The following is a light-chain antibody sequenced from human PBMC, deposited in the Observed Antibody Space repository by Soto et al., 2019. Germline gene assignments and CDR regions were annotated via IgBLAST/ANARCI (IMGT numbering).Light chain of an antibody. CDR2: GAS. J-gene: IGKJ1*01. CDR3: QQYGSSPWT. CDR1: QSVGRNY. V-gene: IGKV3-20*01. Sequence: ENVLTQSPGTLSLSPGERATLSCRASQSVGRNYLAWFQQKSGQAPRLVIYGASSRATDIPDRFSGSGSGTDFTLTISRLEPEDFAVYYCQQYGSSPWTFGQGTKVDIK.